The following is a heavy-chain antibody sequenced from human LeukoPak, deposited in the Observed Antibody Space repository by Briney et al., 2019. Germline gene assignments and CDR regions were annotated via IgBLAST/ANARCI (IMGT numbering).Heavy chain of an antibody. CDR1: GFTFRSHG. CDR2: IWYDGSNS. Sequence: GGSLRLSCAASGFTFRSHGMHWVRQAPGKGLQWVGVIWYDGSNSYYADSVKGRFTISRGNSKNTLYLQMNSLRAEDTAVYYCARDMDSSSHYFDYRGQGALVTVSS. J-gene: IGHJ4*02. D-gene: IGHD6-6*01. CDR3: ARDMDSSSHYFDY. V-gene: IGHV3-33*01.